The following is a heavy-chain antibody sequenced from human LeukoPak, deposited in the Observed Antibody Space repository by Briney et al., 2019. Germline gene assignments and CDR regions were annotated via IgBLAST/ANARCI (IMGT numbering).Heavy chain of an antibody. Sequence: SETLSLTCTVSGGSISSYYWSWLRQPPGKGLEWIGYIYYSGSTNYNPSLKSRVTISVDTSKNQFSLKLSSVTAADTAVYYCARLGNYVTPDYWGQGTLVTVSS. CDR2: IYYSGST. CDR1: GGSISSYY. J-gene: IGHJ4*02. V-gene: IGHV4-59*08. CDR3: ARLGNYVTPDY. D-gene: IGHD1-7*01.